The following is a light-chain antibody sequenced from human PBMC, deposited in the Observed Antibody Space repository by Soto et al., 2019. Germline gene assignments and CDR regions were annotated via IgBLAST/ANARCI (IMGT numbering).Light chain of an antibody. CDR3: SSYTSSSTRLYV. V-gene: IGLV2-14*01. Sequence: QSALTQPASVSGSPGQSITISCTGTSSDVGGYNYVSWYQQHPGKAPKLMIYEVSNRPSGVSNRFSGSKSGNTASLTISELQAEDEADYYCSSYTSSSTRLYVFGTGTKLTVL. J-gene: IGLJ1*01. CDR2: EVS. CDR1: SSDVGGYNY.